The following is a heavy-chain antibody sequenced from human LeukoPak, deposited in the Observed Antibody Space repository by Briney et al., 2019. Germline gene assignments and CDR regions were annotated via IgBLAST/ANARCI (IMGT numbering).Heavy chain of an antibody. D-gene: IGHD2-21*02. CDR2: INPNSGST. CDR1: GYTFTGYY. CDR3: AGGEYCGGDCYYDY. Sequence: ASVTVSCKASGYTFTGYYMHWVRQAPGQGLEWMGWINPNSGSTNYAQKFQGRVTMTRDTSISTAYMELSRLRSDDTAVYYCAGGEYCGGDCYYDYWGQGTLVTVSS. J-gene: IGHJ4*02. V-gene: IGHV1-2*02.